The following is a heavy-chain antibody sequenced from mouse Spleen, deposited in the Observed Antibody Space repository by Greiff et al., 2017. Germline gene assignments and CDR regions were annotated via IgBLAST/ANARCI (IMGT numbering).Heavy chain of an antibody. CDR3: ASAWLSIYAMDY. Sequence: VKLMESGPGLVAPSQSLSITCTVSGFSLTNYAVHWVRQSPGKGLEWLGVIWSDGSTDYNAAFISRLSISKDNSKSQVFFKMNSLQADDTAIYYCASAWLSIYAMDYWGQGTSVTVSS. J-gene: IGHJ4*01. CDR2: IWSDGST. V-gene: IGHV2-4-1*01. CDR1: GFSLTNYA. D-gene: IGHD2-2*01.